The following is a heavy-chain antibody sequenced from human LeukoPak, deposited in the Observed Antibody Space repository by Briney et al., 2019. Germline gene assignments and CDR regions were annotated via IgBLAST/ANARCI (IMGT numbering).Heavy chain of an antibody. Sequence: GGSLRLSCAASGFIFTKYWMHWVRQAPGKGLVWVSHVNSDGSATSYADSVKGRFTISRDNAKNTVYLHINSLRVEDTAVYYCTSLYETNWGQGTLVTVSS. J-gene: IGHJ4*02. CDR2: VNSDGSAT. D-gene: IGHD2/OR15-2a*01. V-gene: IGHV3-74*01. CDR3: TSLYETN. CDR1: GFIFTKYW.